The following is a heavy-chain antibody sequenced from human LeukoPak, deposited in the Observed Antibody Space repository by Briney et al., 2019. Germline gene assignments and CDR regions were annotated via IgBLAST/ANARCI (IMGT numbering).Heavy chain of an antibody. CDR3: ARVRMAAAVYY. J-gene: IGHJ4*02. V-gene: IGHV3-74*01. Sequence: GGSLRLSCAASGFTFSSYWIHWVRHAPGRGLVWVSRINNDGSSTSYADSVKGRFTISRDNAKNTLHLQMNSLRAEDTAVYYCARVRMAAAVYYWGQGTLVTVSS. CDR2: INNDGSST. CDR1: GFTFSSYW. D-gene: IGHD2-8*01.